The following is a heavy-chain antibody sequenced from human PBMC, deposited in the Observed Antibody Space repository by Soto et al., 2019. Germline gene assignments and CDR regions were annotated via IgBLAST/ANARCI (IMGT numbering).Heavy chain of an antibody. CDR3: ARTGIAARRDAFDI. V-gene: IGHV3-30-3*01. CDR1: GFTFSSYA. D-gene: IGHD6-6*01. CDR2: ISYDGSNK. Sequence: QVQLVESGGGVVQPGRSLRLSCAASGFTFSSYAMHWVRQAPGKGLEWVAVISYDGSNKYYADSVKGRFTISRDNSKNTLYLQMNSLRAEDTAVYYCARTGIAARRDAFDIWGKGTMVTVSS. J-gene: IGHJ3*02.